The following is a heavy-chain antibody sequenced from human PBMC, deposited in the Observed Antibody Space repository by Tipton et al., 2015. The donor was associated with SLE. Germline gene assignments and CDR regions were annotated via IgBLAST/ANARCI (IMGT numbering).Heavy chain of an antibody. D-gene: IGHD3-10*01. CDR1: GFTFTSYA. Sequence: SLRLSCAASGFTFTSYAMAWVRQAPGKGLEWMAAIWSDGTNEYYADSVKGRFTISRDNSKNTLYLQMNSLRVEDTAVYYCARETASGAFDIWGLGTMVTVSS. CDR3: ARETASGAFDI. CDR2: IWSDGTNE. V-gene: IGHV3-33*08. J-gene: IGHJ3*02.